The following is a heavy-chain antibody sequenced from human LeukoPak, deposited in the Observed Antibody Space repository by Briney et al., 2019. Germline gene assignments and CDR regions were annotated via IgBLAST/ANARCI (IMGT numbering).Heavy chain of an antibody. CDR3: AKDIGYSYGYGLDY. V-gene: IGHV3-9*03. J-gene: IGHJ4*02. CDR1: GFTFDDYA. CDR2: ISWNSGGI. Sequence: GRSLRLSCAASGFTFDDYAMHWVRQAPGKGLEWVSGISWNSGGIGYADSVKGRFTISRDNAKNSLYLQMNSLRAEDMALYFCAKDIGYSYGYGLDYSGQGTLVTVSS. D-gene: IGHD5-18*01.